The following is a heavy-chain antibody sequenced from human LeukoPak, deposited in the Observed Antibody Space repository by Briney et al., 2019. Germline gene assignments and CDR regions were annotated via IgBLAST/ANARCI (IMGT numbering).Heavy chain of an antibody. D-gene: IGHD2-2*01. V-gene: IGHV3-48*03. J-gene: IGHJ4*02. Sequence: GGSLRLSCAASGFTFSSYEMNWVRQAPGKGLEWVSYISSSGSTIYCADSVKGRFTISRDNAKNSLYLQMNSLRAEDTAVYCCARDPLLGYCSSTSCYSVYWGQGTLVTVSS. CDR2: ISSSGSTI. CDR1: GFTFSSYE. CDR3: ARDPLLGYCSSTSCYSVY.